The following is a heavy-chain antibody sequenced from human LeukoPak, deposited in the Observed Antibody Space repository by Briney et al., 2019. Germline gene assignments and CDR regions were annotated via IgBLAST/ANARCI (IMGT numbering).Heavy chain of an antibody. CDR3: ARDLGDVATFDY. CDR1: GYTFTGYY. V-gene: IGHV1-2*02. CDR2: INPNNGGT. J-gene: IGHJ4*02. D-gene: IGHD5-12*01. Sequence: ASVKVSCKASGYTFTGYYLHWVRQAPGQGLEWMGWINPNNGGTNYAQKFQGRVTMTTDTSTSTAYMELRSLRSDDTAVYYCARDLGDVATFDYWGQGTLVTVSS.